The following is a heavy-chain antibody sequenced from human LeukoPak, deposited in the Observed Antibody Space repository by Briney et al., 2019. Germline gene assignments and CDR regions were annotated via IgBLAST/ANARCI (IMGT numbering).Heavy chain of an antibody. Sequence: GESLKISCKGSGHSLTNYWIGWVRQMPGKGLEWMGIIYPGDSDTRYCPSFQGQVTISADKPISTAYLQWSSLKASDTAMYYCASPTYYYNSKSSIDAFDIWGQGTMVTVSS. CDR3: ASPTYYYNSKSSIDAFDI. CDR2: IYPGDSDT. V-gene: IGHV5-51*04. CDR1: GHSLTNYW. D-gene: IGHD3-10*01. J-gene: IGHJ3*02.